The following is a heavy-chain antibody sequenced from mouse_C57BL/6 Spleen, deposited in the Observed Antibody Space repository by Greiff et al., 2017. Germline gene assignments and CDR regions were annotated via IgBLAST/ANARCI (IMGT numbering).Heavy chain of an antibody. CDR3: APYGYDVAY. V-gene: IGHV1-59*01. D-gene: IGHD2-2*01. CDR1: GYTFTSYW. CDR2: IDPSDSYT. J-gene: IGHJ3*01. Sequence: QVQLKQPGAELVRPGTSVKLSCKASGYTFTSYWMHWVKQRPGQGLEWIGVIDPSDSYTNYKQKFKGKATLTVDTSSSTAYMQLSSLTSEDSAVYDCAPYGYDVAYWGQGTLVTVSA.